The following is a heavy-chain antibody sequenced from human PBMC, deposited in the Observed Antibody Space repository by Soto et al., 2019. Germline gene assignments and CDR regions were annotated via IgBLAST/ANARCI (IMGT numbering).Heavy chain of an antibody. Sequence: EVQLVETGGGLIQPGGSLRLSCAASGFTVSSNYMSWVRQAPGKGLEWVSVIYSGGSTYYADSVKGRFTISRDNSKNTLYLQMNSLRAEDTAVYYCARDFTGMTRDDYWGQGTLVTVSS. D-gene: IGHD4-17*01. V-gene: IGHV3-53*02. CDR3: ARDFTGMTRDDY. CDR2: IYSGGST. J-gene: IGHJ4*02. CDR1: GFTVSSNY.